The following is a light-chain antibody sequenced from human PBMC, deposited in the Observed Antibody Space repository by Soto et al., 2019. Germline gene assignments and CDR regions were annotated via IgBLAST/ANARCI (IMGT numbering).Light chain of an antibody. V-gene: IGKV1-39*01. CDR2: AAS. CDR1: QDVVNY. Sequence: DIDMTQAPSSLSASVGDRVTITCRAGQDVVNYLNWYQQKPGKAPRLLIYAASSLQSGVPSRFSGSGSGTTFTLTITDLQPEDVATYYCQQSHTTAYTFAQGTKVEIK. CDR3: QQSHTTAYT. J-gene: IGKJ2*01.